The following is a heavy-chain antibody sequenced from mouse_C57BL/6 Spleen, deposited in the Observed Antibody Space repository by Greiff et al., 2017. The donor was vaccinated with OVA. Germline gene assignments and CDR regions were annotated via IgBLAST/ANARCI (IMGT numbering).Heavy chain of an antibody. CDR1: GYTFTNYW. J-gene: IGHJ4*01. V-gene: IGHV1-63*01. D-gene: IGHD1-1*01. CDR3: ARSYGSSYDAMDY. CDR2: IYPGGGYT. Sequence: QVQLKESGAELVRPGTSVKMSCKASGYTFTNYWIGWAKQRPGHGLEWIGDIYPGGGYTNYNEKFKGKATLPADKSSSTAYMQFSSLTSEDSAIYYCARSYGSSYDAMDYWGQGTSVTVSS.